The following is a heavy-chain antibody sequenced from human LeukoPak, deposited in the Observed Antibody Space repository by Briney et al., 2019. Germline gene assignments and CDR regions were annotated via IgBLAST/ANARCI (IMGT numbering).Heavy chain of an antibody. D-gene: IGHD3-10*01. J-gene: IGHJ4*02. CDR3: ARVGTYGSGSYLSWLDY. CDR2: IYYSGSA. Sequence: SETLSLTCTVSGGSISSYYWSWIRQPPGKGLEWIGYIYYSGSANYNPSLKSRVTISVDTSKNQFSLKLSSVTAADTAVYYCARVGTYGSGSYLSWLDYWGQGTLVTVSS. CDR1: GGSISSYY. V-gene: IGHV4-59*01.